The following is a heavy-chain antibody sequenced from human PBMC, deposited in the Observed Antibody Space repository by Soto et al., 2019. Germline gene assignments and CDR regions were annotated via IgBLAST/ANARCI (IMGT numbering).Heavy chain of an antibody. Sequence: GGSLRLSCAASGFTFSSYSMNWVRQAPGKGLEWVSSISSSSSYIYYADSVKGRFTISRDNAKNSLYLQMNSLRAEDTAVYYCARDKTAAGPYNWFDPWGQGTLVTVPS. J-gene: IGHJ5*02. CDR2: ISSSSSYI. CDR1: GFTFSSYS. CDR3: ARDKTAAGPYNWFDP. V-gene: IGHV3-21*01. D-gene: IGHD6-13*01.